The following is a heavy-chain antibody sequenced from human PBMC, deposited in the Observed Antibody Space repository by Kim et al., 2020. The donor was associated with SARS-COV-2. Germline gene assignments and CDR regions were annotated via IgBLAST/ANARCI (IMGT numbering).Heavy chain of an antibody. D-gene: IGHD3-22*01. Sequence: SRVTISVDTSKNQFSLKLSSVTAADTAVYYCARHCARITMIVVAMGEIDYWGQGTLVTVSS. V-gene: IGHV4-39*01. CDR3: ARHCARITMIVVAMGEIDY. J-gene: IGHJ4*02.